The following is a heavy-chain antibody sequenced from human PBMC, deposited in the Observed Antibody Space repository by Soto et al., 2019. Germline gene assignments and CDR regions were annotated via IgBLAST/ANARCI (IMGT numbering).Heavy chain of an antibody. V-gene: IGHV2-26*01. CDR2: ISSSDAK. J-gene: IGHJ4*02. Sequence: QVTLKESGPVLVKPTDTLTLTCTVSGFSLSNPRMSVGWIRQPPGKALEWLAHISSSDAKSYNTSLRNRLTTYKDASQSQVDLTLTNTDPADTASYSCARMLGYGYDYWGQGTLVTVSS. CDR1: GFSLSNPRMS. CDR3: ARMLGYGYDY. D-gene: IGHD5-18*01.